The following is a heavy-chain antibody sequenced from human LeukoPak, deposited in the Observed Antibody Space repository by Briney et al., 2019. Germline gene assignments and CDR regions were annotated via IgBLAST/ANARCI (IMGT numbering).Heavy chain of an antibody. CDR2: INSDGSNT. Sequence: GGSLRLSCAASGFTFSSYWMHWVRQAPGKGLVWVSRINSDGSNTSYADSVKGRFTISRDNAKNSLYLQMNSLRAEDTALYYCARGLYYYDSSGYYYLGYWGQGTLVTVSS. D-gene: IGHD3-22*01. CDR3: ARGLYYYDSSGYYYLGY. CDR1: GFTFSSYW. V-gene: IGHV3-74*01. J-gene: IGHJ4*02.